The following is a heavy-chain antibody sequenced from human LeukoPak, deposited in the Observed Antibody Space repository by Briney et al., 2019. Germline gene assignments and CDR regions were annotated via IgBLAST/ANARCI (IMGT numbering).Heavy chain of an antibody. CDR3: ARVASSGWASFDY. CDR1: GGSISSSNW. CDR2: VYHSGST. V-gene: IGHV4-4*02. Sequence: SGTLSLTCAVSGGSISSSNWWSWVRQPPGKGLEWIGEVYHSGSTNYNPSLKSRVTISVDKSKNQFFLKLSSVTAADTAVYYCARVASSGWASFDYWGQGTLVTVSS. J-gene: IGHJ4*02. D-gene: IGHD6-19*01.